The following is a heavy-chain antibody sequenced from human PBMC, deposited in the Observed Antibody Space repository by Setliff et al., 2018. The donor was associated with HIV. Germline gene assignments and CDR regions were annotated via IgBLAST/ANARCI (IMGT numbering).Heavy chain of an antibody. Sequence: LRLSCAASGFTFSSYAMHWVRQAPGKGLEWVAVISYDGINKYYADSVKGRFTISRDNSKNTVYLQMNSLRAEDTAVYYCATLSSNWHLDYWGQGTLVTVSS. J-gene: IGHJ4*02. CDR3: ATLSSNWHLDY. V-gene: IGHV3-30*04. CDR1: GFTFSSYA. CDR2: ISYDGINK. D-gene: IGHD6-13*01.